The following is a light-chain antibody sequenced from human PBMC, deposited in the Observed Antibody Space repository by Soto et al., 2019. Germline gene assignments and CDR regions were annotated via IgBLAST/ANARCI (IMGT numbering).Light chain of an antibody. CDR1: QTIGTK. J-gene: IGKJ1*01. CDR2: DVS. V-gene: IGKV3-15*01. Sequence: EIVLTQSPAIVSVSLGERVTLSCRASQTIGTKLAWYQQKPGQAPRLLMYDVSTRASGFPARFSGSGSGTEFTLTISGLQSEDFGVYFCQQYYNWRTFGQGTKVEIK. CDR3: QQYYNWRT.